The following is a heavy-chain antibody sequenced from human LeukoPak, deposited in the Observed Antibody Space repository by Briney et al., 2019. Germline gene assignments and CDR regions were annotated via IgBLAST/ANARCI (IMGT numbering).Heavy chain of an antibody. J-gene: IGHJ3*02. CDR3: ARCGGDCYPGGAFDI. V-gene: IGHV3-53*01. CDR2: MYSGGNT. Sequence: GGSLRLSCTASGFTVSSNYMSWVRQAPGKGLEWVSIMYSGGNTHYADSVKGRFTISRDNSKNTLYLQMNSLSAEDTAVYYCARCGGDCYPGGAFDIWGQGTMVTVS. CDR1: GFTVSSNY. D-gene: IGHD2-21*02.